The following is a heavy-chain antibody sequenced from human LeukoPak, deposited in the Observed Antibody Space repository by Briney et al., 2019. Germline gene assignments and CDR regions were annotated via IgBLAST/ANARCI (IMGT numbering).Heavy chain of an antibody. CDR3: ARVSGYDWESFFDY. CDR1: GFTFSSYG. J-gene: IGHJ4*02. CDR2: IYYSGST. Sequence: GSLRLSCAASGFTFSSYGMSWVRQAPGKGLEWIGYIYYSGSTNYNPSLKSRVTISVDTSKNQFSLKLSSVIAADTAVYYCARVSGYDWESFFDYWGQGTLVTVSS. D-gene: IGHD5-12*01. V-gene: IGHV4-59*01.